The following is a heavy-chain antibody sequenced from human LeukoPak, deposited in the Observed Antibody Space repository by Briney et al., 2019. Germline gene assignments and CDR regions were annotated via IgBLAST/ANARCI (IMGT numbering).Heavy chain of an antibody. D-gene: IGHD4-17*01. CDR3: ARVIGSYGDSAY. CDR1: GFTFSSFS. Sequence: GGSLRLSCAASGFTFSSFSMNRVRQAPGKGLEWISYISSSSSSTYYADSVKGRFTISRDNAKNSLYLQMNSLGAEDTAVYYCARVIGSYGDSAYWGQGTLVTVSS. V-gene: IGHV3-48*04. CDR2: ISSSSSST. J-gene: IGHJ4*02.